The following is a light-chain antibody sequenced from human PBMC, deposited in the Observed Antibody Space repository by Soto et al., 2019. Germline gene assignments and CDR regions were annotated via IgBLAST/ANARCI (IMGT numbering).Light chain of an antibody. V-gene: IGKV1-5*01. Sequence: DIQMTQSPSTLSASVGDRVTITCRASQSIGNWLAWYQQKPGKAPKLLIYDASSLESGVPSRFSGSGSGTEFTLTISSLQPDDFATYYCQQYNSYPITFGQGTRLEIK. CDR3: QQYNSYPIT. CDR2: DAS. J-gene: IGKJ5*01. CDR1: QSIGNW.